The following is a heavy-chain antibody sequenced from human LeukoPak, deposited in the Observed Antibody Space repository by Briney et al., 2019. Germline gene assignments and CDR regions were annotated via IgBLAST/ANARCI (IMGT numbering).Heavy chain of an antibody. J-gene: IGHJ4*02. V-gene: IGHV4-59*12. CDR2: IYYSGST. CDR1: GGSISSYY. Sequence: PSETLSLTCSVSGGSISSYYWSWIRQPPGKGLEWIGYIYYSGSTNYNPSLKSRVTISVDTSKNQFSLKLSSVTAADTAVYYCARGGIGSFDYWGQGTLVTVSS. D-gene: IGHD3-16*01. CDR3: ARGGIGSFDY.